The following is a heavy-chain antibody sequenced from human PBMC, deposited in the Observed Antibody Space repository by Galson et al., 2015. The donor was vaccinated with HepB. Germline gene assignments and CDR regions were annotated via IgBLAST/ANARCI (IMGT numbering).Heavy chain of an antibody. J-gene: IGHJ4*02. Sequence: SLRLSCAASGFTFSSYAMHWVRQAPGKGLEWVAVISYDGSNKYYADSVKGRFTISRDNSKNTLYLQMNSLRAEDTAVYYCARDLEEQQSFDYWGQGTLVTVSS. CDR3: ARDLEEQQSFDY. CDR1: GFTFSSYA. V-gene: IGHV3-30*04. CDR2: ISYDGSNK. D-gene: IGHD6-13*01.